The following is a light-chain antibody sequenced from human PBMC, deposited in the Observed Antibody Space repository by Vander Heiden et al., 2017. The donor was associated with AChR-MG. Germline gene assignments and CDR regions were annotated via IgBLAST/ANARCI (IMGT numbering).Light chain of an antibody. CDR3: CSDAGRNTLGV. CDR2: EVN. J-gene: IGLJ1*01. V-gene: IGLV2-23*02. Sequence: QSALTQPASVSGYPGQSITLSCTGTSNDVGSFKFVSWYQQVPGKAPKLIIYEVNKRPSGVSTRFSGSKSGDTASLTIAGLQAEDEADYHCCSDAGRNTLGVFGSGTRVTVL. CDR1: SNDVGSFKF.